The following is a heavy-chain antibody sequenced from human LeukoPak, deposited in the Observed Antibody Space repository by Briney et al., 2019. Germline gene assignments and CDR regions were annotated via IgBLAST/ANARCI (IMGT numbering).Heavy chain of an antibody. CDR2: IKKDGSEK. Sequence: GESLRLSCAASGFTFSSYWMTWVRQAPGKGLEWVTNIKKDGSEKYYVDSVKGRFTVSRDNARNSVFLQMNSLRAEDTAVYYCARVSDGNNFDYWGPGTLVTVSS. CDR1: GFTFSSYW. J-gene: IGHJ4*02. V-gene: IGHV3-7*01. CDR3: ARVSDGNNFDY.